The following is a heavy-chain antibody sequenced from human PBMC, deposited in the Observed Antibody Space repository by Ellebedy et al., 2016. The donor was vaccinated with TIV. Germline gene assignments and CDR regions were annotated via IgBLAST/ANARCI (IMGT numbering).Heavy chain of an antibody. CDR3: ARDIGYPSGDFDY. D-gene: IGHD1-26*01. CDR1: GFTFSDYG. Sequence: GESLKISCVASGFTFSDYGMHWVRQAPGKGLEWVAVIWYDGSDQYYADSVKGRFTVSRDNSKNTLYLQMNSLRAEDTAVYYCARDIGYPSGDFDYWGQGTLVTVSS. J-gene: IGHJ4*02. CDR2: IWYDGSDQ. V-gene: IGHV3-33*08.